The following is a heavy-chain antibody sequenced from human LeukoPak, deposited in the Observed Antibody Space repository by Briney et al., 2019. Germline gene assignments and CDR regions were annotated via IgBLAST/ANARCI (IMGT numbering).Heavy chain of an antibody. J-gene: IGHJ4*02. D-gene: IGHD3-16*01. V-gene: IGHV4-39*07. CDR1: GGSISSGDYY. CDR3: ARGPLKVRRLRLGELPDY. CDR2: INDSGST. Sequence: SETLSLTCTVSGGSISSGDYYWSWIRQPPGKGLEWIGEINDSGSTNYNPSLKSRVTISVDTSKNQFSLKLSSVTAADTAVYYCARGPLKVRRLRLGELPDYWGQGTLVTVSS.